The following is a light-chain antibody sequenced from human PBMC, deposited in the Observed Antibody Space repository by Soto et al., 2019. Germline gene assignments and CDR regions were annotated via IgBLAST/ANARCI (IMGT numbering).Light chain of an antibody. Sequence: DIQLTHSPSFLSASVGDRVTITCRASQDISSYLAWYQQKPGKAPKLLIFGASTLQSGVPSRFSGSGSGTEFTLTISSLQPEDFATYYCQQTLSFPPTFGQGTKVDIK. J-gene: IGKJ1*01. V-gene: IGKV1-9*01. CDR3: QQTLSFPPT. CDR1: QDISSY. CDR2: GAS.